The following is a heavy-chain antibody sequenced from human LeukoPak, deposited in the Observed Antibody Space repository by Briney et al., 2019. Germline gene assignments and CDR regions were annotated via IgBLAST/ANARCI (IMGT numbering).Heavy chain of an antibody. D-gene: IGHD3-16*02. CDR3: ARVPIGRDYYYYYMDV. V-gene: IGHV1-46*01. CDR1: GYTFTSYY. Sequence: ASVKVSCKASGYTFTSYYIHWVRQAPGQGLEWMGIINPSGGSTSYAQKFQGRVTMTRDMSTSTVYMELSSLRSEDTAVYYCARVPIGRDYYYYYMDVWGKGTTVTVSS. J-gene: IGHJ6*03. CDR2: INPSGGST.